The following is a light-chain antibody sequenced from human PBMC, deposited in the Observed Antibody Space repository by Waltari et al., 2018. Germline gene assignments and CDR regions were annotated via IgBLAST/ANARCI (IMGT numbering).Light chain of an antibody. V-gene: IGKV2-30*01. Sequence: DVVMTQSPLSLPVTLGQPASISCRSSQSLVYSDGNTYLNWFQQRPGQSPRRLIYKVSNRDSGVPDRFSGSGSGTDFTLKISRVEAEDVGVYYCMQPLQTPFTFGGGTKVEIK. CDR2: KVS. CDR3: MQPLQTPFT. J-gene: IGKJ4*01. CDR1: QSLVYSDGNTY.